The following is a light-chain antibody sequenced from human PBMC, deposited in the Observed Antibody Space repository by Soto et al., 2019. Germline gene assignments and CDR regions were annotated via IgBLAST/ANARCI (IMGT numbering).Light chain of an antibody. Sequence: QSVLTQPASVSGSPGQSITISCTGTSSDVGGFNYVSWYQQHPGKAPKLMIYEVNNRPSGVSNRFSGSKSGNTASLTISGLQDEDEADYYCSSYTSSSNFYVFGSGTKLTVL. CDR1: SSDVGGFNY. V-gene: IGLV2-14*01. CDR2: EVN. CDR3: SSYTSSSNFYV. J-gene: IGLJ1*01.